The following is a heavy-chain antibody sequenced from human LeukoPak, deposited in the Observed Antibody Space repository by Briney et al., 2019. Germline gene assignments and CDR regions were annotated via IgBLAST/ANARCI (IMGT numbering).Heavy chain of an antibody. Sequence: PSQTLSLTCTVSGGSISSGGYYWSWIRQHPGKGLEWIGYIYYSGSTYYNPSLKSRVTISVDTSKNQFPLKLSSVTAADTAVYYCARARSSSSGNWFDPWGQGTLVTVSS. J-gene: IGHJ5*02. V-gene: IGHV4-31*03. CDR3: ARARSSSSGNWFDP. D-gene: IGHD6-6*01. CDR2: IYYSGST. CDR1: GGSISSGGYY.